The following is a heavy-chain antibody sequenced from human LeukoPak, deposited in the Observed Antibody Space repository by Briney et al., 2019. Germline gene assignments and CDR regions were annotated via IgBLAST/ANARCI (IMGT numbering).Heavy chain of an antibody. D-gene: IGHD3-22*01. CDR3: ARENPSGYYNRPIDY. CDR2: IYYSGSI. V-gene: IGHV4-61*08. J-gene: IGHJ4*02. Sequence: SQTLSLTCTVSGVSISSGGYSWSWIRQPPGKGLEWIGDIYYSGSIKYNPSLKSRVTMSVDTSKNQFSLKLSSVTAADTAIYYCARENPSGYYNRPIDYWGQGTLVTVSS. CDR1: GVSISSGGYS.